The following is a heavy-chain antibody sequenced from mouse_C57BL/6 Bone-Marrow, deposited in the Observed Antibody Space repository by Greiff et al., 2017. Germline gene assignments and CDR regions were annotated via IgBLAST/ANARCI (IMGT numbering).Heavy chain of an antibody. Sequence: LVESGPELVKPGASVKISCKASGYSFTDSNMDWVKQSNGKSLEWIGVLNPNYGTTSYNQKFTGKATLTVDQSSSTAYMQLSSLTSEDTAVYYWASGGYGCSCEGFADWGQGTLVTVSA. CDR2: LNPNYGTT. J-gene: IGHJ3*01. CDR3: ASGGYGCSCEGFAD. CDR1: GYSFTDSN. V-gene: IGHV1-39*01. D-gene: IGHD1-1*01.